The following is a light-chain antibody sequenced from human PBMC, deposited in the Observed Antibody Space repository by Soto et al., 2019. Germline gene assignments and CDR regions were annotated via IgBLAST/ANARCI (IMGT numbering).Light chain of an antibody. CDR3: QTWGTGMV. Sequence: HLVLTQSPSASASLGASVKLTCTLSSGHSSYAIAWHQQQPEKGPRYLMKLNSDGSHSKGDGIPDRFSGSSSGAERYLTISSLQSEDEADYYCQTWGTGMVFGGGTKLTVL. CDR2: LNSDGSH. CDR1: SGHSSYA. V-gene: IGLV4-69*01. J-gene: IGLJ2*01.